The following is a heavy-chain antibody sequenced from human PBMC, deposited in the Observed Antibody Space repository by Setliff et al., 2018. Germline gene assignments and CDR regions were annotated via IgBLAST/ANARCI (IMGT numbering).Heavy chain of an antibody. J-gene: IGHJ4*01. D-gene: IGHD2-15*01. CDR2: IYYSGTT. V-gene: IGHV4-39*01. CDR1: GASINSSTFF. CDR3: VRPGGTTVVARHFDY. Sequence: SETLSLTCIVSGASINSSTFFWGWIRQPPGKGLEWIGSIYYSGTTYYNPSVRSRVTISIDTSRNQFSLELRSVTVADTATYYCVRPGGTTVVARHFDYWGSGILVTVSS.